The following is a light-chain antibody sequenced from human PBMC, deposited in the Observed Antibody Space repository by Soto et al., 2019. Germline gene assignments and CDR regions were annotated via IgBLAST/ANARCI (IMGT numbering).Light chain of an antibody. CDR2: LDSDGSH. Sequence: QPVLTQSPSASASLGASVKLTCTLSSGHSSYAIAWHQQQPEKGPRYLMKLDSDGSHTKGDAIPDRFSGSSSGAERYLPISRLQSEDAADYYCQTWGTGIHVVFGGGTKLTVL. J-gene: IGLJ2*01. CDR3: QTWGTGIHVV. CDR1: SGHSSYA. V-gene: IGLV4-69*01.